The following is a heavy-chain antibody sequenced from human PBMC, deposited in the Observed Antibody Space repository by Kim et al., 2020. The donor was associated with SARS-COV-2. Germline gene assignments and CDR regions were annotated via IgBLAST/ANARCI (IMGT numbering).Heavy chain of an antibody. Sequence: ASVKVSCKASGYIFSHYGIIWVRQAPGQGLQWLGWISGSSGDRNYAQNVQGRVTMTTDTSTSTAYLELKSLRSDDTATYYCARGTMVRGDTSPAVYWGQGTLLTVSS. V-gene: IGHV1-18*01. CDR3: ARGTMVRGDTSPAVY. D-gene: IGHD3-10*01. J-gene: IGHJ4*02. CDR1: GYIFSHYG. CDR2: ISGSSGDR.